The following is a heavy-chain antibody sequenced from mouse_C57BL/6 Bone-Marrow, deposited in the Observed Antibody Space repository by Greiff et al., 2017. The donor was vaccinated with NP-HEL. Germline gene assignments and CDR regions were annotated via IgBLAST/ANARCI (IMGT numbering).Heavy chain of an antibody. CDR3: ARWRYYSYWYFDV. D-gene: IGHD1-1*01. CDR1: GYTFTSYW. V-gene: IGHV1-7*01. CDR2: INPSSGYT. J-gene: IGHJ1*03. Sequence: VQLQQSGAELAKPGASVKLSCKASGYTFTSYWMHWVKQRPGQGLEWIGYINPSSGYTKYNQKFKDKATLTADKSSSTADMQLSSLSYEDSTVYYCARWRYYSYWYFDVWGTGTTVTVSS.